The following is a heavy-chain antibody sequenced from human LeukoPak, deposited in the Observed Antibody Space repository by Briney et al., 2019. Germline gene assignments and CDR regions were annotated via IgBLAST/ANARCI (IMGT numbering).Heavy chain of an antibody. CDR2: IYYSGST. CDR1: GGSISSSSYY. Sequence: SETLPLTCTVSGGSISSSSYYWGWIRQPPGKGLEWIGSIYYSGSTYYNPSLKSRVTISVDTSKNQFSLKLSSVTAADTAVYYCARLGSGWYYFDYWGQGTLVTVSS. CDR3: ARLGSGWYYFDY. J-gene: IGHJ4*02. D-gene: IGHD6-19*01. V-gene: IGHV4-39*07.